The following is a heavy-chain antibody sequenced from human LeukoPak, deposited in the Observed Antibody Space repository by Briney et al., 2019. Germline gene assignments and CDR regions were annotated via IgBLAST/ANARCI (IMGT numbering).Heavy chain of an antibody. CDR3: ARDVASLGEMATTPIDY. J-gene: IGHJ4*01. D-gene: IGHD5-24*01. CDR1: GGTFSSYA. CDR2: IIPIFGTA. Sequence: SVKVSCEASGGTFSSYAISWVRQAPGQGLEWMGRIIPIFGTANYAQKFQGRVTITADKSTSTAYMELSSLRSEDTAVYYCARDVASLGEMATTPIDYWGHGTLVTVSS. V-gene: IGHV1-69*06.